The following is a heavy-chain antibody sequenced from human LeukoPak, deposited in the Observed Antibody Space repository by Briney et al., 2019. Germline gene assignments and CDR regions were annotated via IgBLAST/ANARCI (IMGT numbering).Heavy chain of an antibody. D-gene: IGHD6-19*01. CDR1: GGSFSGYY. J-gene: IGHJ4*02. V-gene: IGHV4-34*01. Sequence: PSETLSLTCAVYGGSFSGYYWSWIRQPPGKGLEWIGEINHSGSTNYNPSLKSRVTISVDTSKNQFSLKLSSVTAADTAVYYCARGRVRGWYTPSHHYFDYWGQGTLVTVSS. CDR3: ARGRVRGWYTPSHHYFDY. CDR2: INHSGST.